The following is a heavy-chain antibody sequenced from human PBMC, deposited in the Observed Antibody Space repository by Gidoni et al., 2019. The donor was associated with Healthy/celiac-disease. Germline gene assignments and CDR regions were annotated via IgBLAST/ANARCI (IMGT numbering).Heavy chain of an antibody. CDR1: GFTFDDYG. V-gene: IGHV3-20*04. J-gene: IGHJ6*03. CDR2: ITWNGGST. Sequence: EVQLVESGGGVVRPGGSLRLSCAASGFTFDDYGMSWVRQAPGKGLEWVFGITWNGGSTGYADSVKGRFTISRDNAKNSLYLQMNSLRAEDTALYYCARGGSGNKPYYYYMDVWGKGTTVTVSS. D-gene: IGHD3-10*01. CDR3: ARGGSGNKPYYYYMDV.